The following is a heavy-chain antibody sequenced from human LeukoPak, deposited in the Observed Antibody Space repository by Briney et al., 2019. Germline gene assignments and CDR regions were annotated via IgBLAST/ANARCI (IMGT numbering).Heavy chain of an antibody. V-gene: IGHV3-30-3*01. CDR3: ARDLKPQYYYGVDV. CDR2: VSYDGNNL. J-gene: IGHJ6*02. D-gene: IGHD3-9*01. Sequence: PGGSLRLSCAASGFTFSNYAMHWVRQAPGKGLEWVAVVSYDGNNLYYADSVKGRFTISRDNSKNTLYLQMNSLRVEDTAVYYCARDLKPQYYYGVDVWGQGTTVTVSS. CDR1: GFTFSNYA.